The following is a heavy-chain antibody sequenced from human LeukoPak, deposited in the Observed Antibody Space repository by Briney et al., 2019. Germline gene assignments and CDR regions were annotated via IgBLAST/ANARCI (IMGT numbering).Heavy chain of an antibody. CDR1: GFTFSSYG. D-gene: IGHD4-17*01. CDR3: ARDGRLDYGDSAPFDY. Sequence: PGGSLRLSCAASGFTFSSYGMPWVRQAPVKGLEWVAVIWYDGSNKYYADSVKGRFTISRDNSKNTPYLQMNSLRAEDTAVYYCARDGRLDYGDSAPFDYWGQGTLVTVSS. V-gene: IGHV3-33*08. J-gene: IGHJ4*02. CDR2: IWYDGSNK.